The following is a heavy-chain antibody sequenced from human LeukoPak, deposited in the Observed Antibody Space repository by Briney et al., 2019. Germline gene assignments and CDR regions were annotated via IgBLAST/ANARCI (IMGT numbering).Heavy chain of an antibody. CDR1: GGSVSTTSYY. V-gene: IGHV4-39*07. CDR2: IYYSGST. J-gene: IGHJ4*02. Sequence: SETLSLTCTVSGGSVSTTSYYWGWIRQPPGKGLEWIGSIYYSGSTYYNPSLKSRVTMSVDTSKNQFSLKLSSVTAADTAVYYCARCPHDNIAARGVLFDHWGQGTLVTVSS. CDR3: ARCPHDNIAARGVLFDH. D-gene: IGHD6-6*01.